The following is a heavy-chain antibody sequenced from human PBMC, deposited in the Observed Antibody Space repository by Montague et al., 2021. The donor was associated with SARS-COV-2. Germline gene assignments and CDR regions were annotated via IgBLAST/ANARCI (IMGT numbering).Heavy chain of an antibody. D-gene: IGHD4-17*01. CDR3: ARYERCVYYYGMDV. Sequence: SETLSLTCTVSGVSISTNYWTWIRQPPGKGLEWMGDITYSGATNYNPSLTSRVTISLDTSKNQVSLKVSSVTATDTAVYYCARYERCVYYYGMDVWGRGTPVTVSS. J-gene: IGHJ6*02. V-gene: IGHV4-59*08. CDR2: ITYSGAT. CDR1: GVSISTNY.